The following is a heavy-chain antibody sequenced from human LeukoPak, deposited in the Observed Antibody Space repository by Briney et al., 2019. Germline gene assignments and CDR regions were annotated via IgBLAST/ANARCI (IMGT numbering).Heavy chain of an antibody. CDR2: FYSSTRT. Sequence: KPSETLSLTCTVSGDSLTSGSRYWSWIRQPAGKGLEWIGHFYSSTRTTYNPSLESRVTISGDTAKNQFSLKLDSVTAADTAVYFCARCMSELDYGDYAYYYRMDVWGKGTTVTVSS. CDR1: GDSLTSGSRY. CDR3: ARCMSELDYGDYAYYYRMDV. V-gene: IGHV4-61*09. D-gene: IGHD4-17*01. J-gene: IGHJ6*04.